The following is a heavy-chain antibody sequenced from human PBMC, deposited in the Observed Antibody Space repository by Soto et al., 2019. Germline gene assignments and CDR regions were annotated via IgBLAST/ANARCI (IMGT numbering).Heavy chain of an antibody. CDR1: GYTFTSCD. D-gene: IGHD4-17*01. V-gene: IGHV1-8*01. J-gene: IGHJ4*02. Sequence: ASVKVSCKASGYTFTSCDINWVRQATGQGLEWMGWMNPNSGNTGYAQKFQGRVTMTRNTSISTAYMELSSLRSEDTAVYYCARPFTDYGDYRLDYWGQGTLVTVSS. CDR2: MNPNSGNT. CDR3: ARPFTDYGDYRLDY.